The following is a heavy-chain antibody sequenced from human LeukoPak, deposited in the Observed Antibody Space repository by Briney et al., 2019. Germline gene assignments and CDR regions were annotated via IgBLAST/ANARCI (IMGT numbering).Heavy chain of an antibody. V-gene: IGHV1-8*03. J-gene: IGHJ4*02. CDR1: GYTFTSYD. Sequence: ASVXXSCKASGYTFTSYDINWVRQAPGQGLEGMGWMNPNSGNTDYAQKFQGRVTITRNTSISTSYMELTSLRSDDTAVYYCARGSGSYGYWGQGTLVTVSS. D-gene: IGHD1-26*01. CDR3: ARGSGSYGY. CDR2: MNPNSGNT.